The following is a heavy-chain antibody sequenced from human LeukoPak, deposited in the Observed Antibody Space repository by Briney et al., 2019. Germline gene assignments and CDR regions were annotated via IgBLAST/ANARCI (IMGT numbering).Heavy chain of an antibody. Sequence: SETLSLTCAVYGGSFSGYYWSWIRQPPGKGQEWIGEINHSGSTNYNPSLKSRVTISVDTSKNQFSLKLSSMTAADTAVYYCARVLVIAVAGFDYWGQGTLVTVSS. CDR3: ARVLVIAVAGFDY. CDR1: GGSFSGYY. D-gene: IGHD6-19*01. J-gene: IGHJ4*02. V-gene: IGHV4-34*01. CDR2: INHSGST.